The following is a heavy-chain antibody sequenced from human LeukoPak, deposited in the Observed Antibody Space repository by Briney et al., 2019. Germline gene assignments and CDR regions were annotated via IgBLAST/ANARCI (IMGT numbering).Heavy chain of an antibody. Sequence: SQTLSLTCTVSGGSISSGGYYWSWIRQHPGKGLEWIGYIYYSGSTYYNPSLKSRVTISVDTSKNQFSLKLSSVTAADTAVYYCARGTTVTAIFVYWGQGTLVTVSS. CDR2: IYYSGST. CDR3: ARGTTVTAIFVY. J-gene: IGHJ4*02. V-gene: IGHV4-31*03. D-gene: IGHD4-11*01. CDR1: GGSISSGGYY.